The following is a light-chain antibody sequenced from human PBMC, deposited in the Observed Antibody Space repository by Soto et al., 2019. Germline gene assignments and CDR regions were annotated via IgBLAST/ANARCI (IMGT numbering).Light chain of an antibody. CDR3: QQYNNWLYT. Sequence: EIEMTQSPAAMSVSPGDRVTLSCRASQSVSRNLAWYQQKPGQTPRLLIYGASTTSTGIPARFSSSGSGTAFTLTISSLQSEDLADYYCQQYNNWLYTFGQGTKLEIK. V-gene: IGKV3-15*01. CDR2: GAS. CDR1: QSVSRN. J-gene: IGKJ2*01.